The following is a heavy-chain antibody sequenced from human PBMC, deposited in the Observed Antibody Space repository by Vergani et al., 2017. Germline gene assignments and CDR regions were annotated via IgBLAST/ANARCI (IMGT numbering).Heavy chain of an antibody. D-gene: IGHD6-19*01. V-gene: IGHV4-39*01. CDR3: ARHSTVEWLVKLGWIDP. J-gene: IGHJ5*02. Sequence: QLQLQESGPGLVKPSATLSLTCSVSGASIRSSNYYWGWIRQPPGKGLEWIASIYYSGSTYYNPSLKSRVTISVDTSKNQFSLKLCSVTAADTAVYFLARHSTVEWLVKLGWIDPWGQGILVTVSS. CDR2: IYYSGST. CDR1: GASIRSSNYY.